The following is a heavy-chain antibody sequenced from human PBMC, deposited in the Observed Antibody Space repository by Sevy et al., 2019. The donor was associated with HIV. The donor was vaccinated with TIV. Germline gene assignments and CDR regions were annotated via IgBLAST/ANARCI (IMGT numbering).Heavy chain of an antibody. CDR1: GDSINSYY. J-gene: IGHJ4*02. Sequence: SETLSLTCSVSGDSINSYYWSWIRQSAGKGLEWIGRIYTSGNTNYNPSLKSRVTMSLDTSKNQFSLKLSSVTAADTAVYYCARERKQWLVPDYWGQGTLVTVSS. CDR2: IYTSGNT. CDR3: ARERKQWLVPDY. D-gene: IGHD6-19*01. V-gene: IGHV4-4*07.